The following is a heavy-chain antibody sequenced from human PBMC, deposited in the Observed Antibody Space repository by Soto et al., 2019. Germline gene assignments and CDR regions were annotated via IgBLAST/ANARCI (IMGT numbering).Heavy chain of an antibody. V-gene: IGHV1-46*03. CDR3: ARSRAVYYYDSSGYSFDY. CDR2: ISACNGST. J-gene: IGHJ4*02. D-gene: IGHD3-22*01. CDR1: GYTFSSYH. Sequence: ASVKVSCNASGYTFSSYHISWVRQATGQGLEWMGLISACNGSTSYAQKLQGRVTMTRDTSTSTVYMELSSLRSEDTAVYYCARSRAVYYYDSSGYSFDYWRQGTLVTVSS.